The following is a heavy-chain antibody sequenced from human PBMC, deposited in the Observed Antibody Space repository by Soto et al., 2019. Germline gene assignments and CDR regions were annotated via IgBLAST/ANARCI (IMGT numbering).Heavy chain of an antibody. CDR2: INTYNGKT. CDR1: LYSFTTYA. Sequence: QVQLVQSGAEVEKPGASIKVSCRASLYSFTTYAINWVRQAPGQAPEWVGRINTYNGKTNFAQRLQDRVTLTRDTATNTAYMELRRLTSDDTGGYFCARDGSNWGYSDLWGQGTLVTVSS. D-gene: IGHD7-27*01. J-gene: IGHJ5*02. V-gene: IGHV1-18*01. CDR3: ARDGSNWGYSDL.